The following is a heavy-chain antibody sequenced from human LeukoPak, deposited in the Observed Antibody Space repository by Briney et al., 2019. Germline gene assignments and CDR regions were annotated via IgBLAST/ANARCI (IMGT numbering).Heavy chain of an antibody. CDR1: GFTFSDYW. J-gene: IGHJ4*02. Sequence: GGSLRLSCVASGFTFSDYWMTWVRQAPGKGLEWVANIKQDGSDRKYVDSVKGRFTISRDNAKNSLYLQMDSLRDEDTAVYYCARGGGDYWGQGTLVTVTS. CDR3: ARGGGDY. CDR2: IKQDGSDR. V-gene: IGHV3-7*01. D-gene: IGHD1-26*01.